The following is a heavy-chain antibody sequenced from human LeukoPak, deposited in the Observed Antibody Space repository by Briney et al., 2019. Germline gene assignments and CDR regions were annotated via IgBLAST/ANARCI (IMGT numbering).Heavy chain of an antibody. CDR1: GGSISSSSYY. V-gene: IGHV4-39*01. J-gene: IGHJ4*02. D-gene: IGHD6-19*01. Sequence: KPSETLSLTCTVSGGSISSSSYYWGWIRQPPGKGLEWIGSIYYSGSTYYNPSLKSRVTISVDTSKNQFSLKLSSVTAADTAVYYCARLSSGWYCDYWGQGTLVTVSS. CDR2: IYYSGST. CDR3: ARLSSGWYCDY.